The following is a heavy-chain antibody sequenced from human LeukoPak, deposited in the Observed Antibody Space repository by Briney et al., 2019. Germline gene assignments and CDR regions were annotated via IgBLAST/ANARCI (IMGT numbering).Heavy chain of an antibody. J-gene: IGHJ3*02. CDR3: ARVQIYGDDAFGI. CDR2: IYYSGST. D-gene: IGHD4-17*01. V-gene: IGHV4-59*01. Sequence: SETLSLTCTVSGGSISSYYWSWIRQPPGKGLEWIGYIYYSGSTNYNPSLKSRVTISVDTSKNQFSLKLSSVTAADTAVYYCARVQIYGDDAFGIWGQGTMVTVSS. CDR1: GGSISSYY.